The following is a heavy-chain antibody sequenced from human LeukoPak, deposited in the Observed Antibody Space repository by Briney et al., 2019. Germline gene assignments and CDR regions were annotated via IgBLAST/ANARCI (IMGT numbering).Heavy chain of an antibody. Sequence: PGGSLRLSCAAAGFTFSSYAMTSVRQAPGKGLEWVSAISGSGGSTYYADSVKGRFTISRDNSKNTLYLQMNSLRAEDTAFYYCAKGRYWTPIWGQGTMVTVSS. V-gene: IGHV3-23*01. CDR1: GFTFSSYA. J-gene: IGHJ3*02. CDR2: ISGSGGST. CDR3: AKGRYWTPI. D-gene: IGHD3/OR15-3a*01.